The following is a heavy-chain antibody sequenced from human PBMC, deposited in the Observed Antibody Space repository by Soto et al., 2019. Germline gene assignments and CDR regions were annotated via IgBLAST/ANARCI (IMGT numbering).Heavy chain of an antibody. CDR1: GFTFSSYA. CDR3: AKDCGWRGGRGQSYYDFWSGYYTDPAGYYGMDV. Sequence: GGSLRLSCAASGFTFSSYAMSWVRQAPGKGLEWVSAISGSGGSTYYADSVKGRFTISRDNSKNTLYLQMNSLRAEDTAVYYCAKDCGWRGGRGQSYYDFWSGYYTDPAGYYGMDVWGQGTTVTVSS. CDR2: ISGSGGST. D-gene: IGHD3-3*01. J-gene: IGHJ6*02. V-gene: IGHV3-23*01.